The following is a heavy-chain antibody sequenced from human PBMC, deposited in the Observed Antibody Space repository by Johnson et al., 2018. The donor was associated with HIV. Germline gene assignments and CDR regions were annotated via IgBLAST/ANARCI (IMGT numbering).Heavy chain of an antibody. CDR1: GFTFSSYW. CDR2: ISYDGSNK. CDR3: THYSGSFYMGAFDI. V-gene: IGHV3-30*03. J-gene: IGHJ3*02. Sequence: QVQLVESGGGVVQPGRSLRLSCAASGFTFSSYWMSWVRQAPGKGLEWVAVISYDGSNKYYADSVKGRFTISRDNAKNSLYLQMNSLRAEDTALYYCTHYSGSFYMGAFDIWGQGTMVTVSS. D-gene: IGHD1-26*01.